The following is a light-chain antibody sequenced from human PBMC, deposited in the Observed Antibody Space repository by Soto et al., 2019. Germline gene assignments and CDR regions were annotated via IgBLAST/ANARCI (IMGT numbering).Light chain of an antibody. CDR3: VLYMGSGISV. J-gene: IGLJ3*02. V-gene: IGLV8-61*01. Sequence: QTVVTQEPSFSVSPGGTVTLTCGLTSGSVSTSYYPSWYQQTPGQAPRTLIYSTNTRSSGVPDRFSGSILGNKAALTITGAQADDECVYYCVLYMGSGISVFGGGTKVTVL. CDR1: SGSVSTSYY. CDR2: STN.